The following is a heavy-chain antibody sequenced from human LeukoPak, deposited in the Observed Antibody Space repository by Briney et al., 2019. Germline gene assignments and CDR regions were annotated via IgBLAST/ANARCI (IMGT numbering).Heavy chain of an antibody. V-gene: IGHV5-51*01. Sequence: KPGESLKISCKGSGYSFTSYWIGWVRQMPGKGLEWMGIIYPGDSDTRYSPSFQGQVTISADKSISTAYLQWSSLKASDTAMYYCARSGYDWELLRYNWFDPWGQGTLVTVSS. CDR3: ARSGYDWELLRYNWFDP. D-gene: IGHD1-26*01. CDR2: IYPGDSDT. J-gene: IGHJ5*02. CDR1: GYSFTSYW.